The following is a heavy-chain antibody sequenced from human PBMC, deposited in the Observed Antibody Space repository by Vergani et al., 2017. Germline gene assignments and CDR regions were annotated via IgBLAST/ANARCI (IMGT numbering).Heavy chain of an antibody. Sequence: QVQLVQSGAEVKKPGSSVKVSCKASVGTFSSYAISWVRQAPGQGLEWMGGIIPIFGTANYAQKFQGRVTITADESTSTAYMELSSLRSEDTAVYYCARDEHDYYDSSGYYFSPGYFDLWGRGTLVTVSS. CDR3: ARDEHDYYDSSGYYFSPGYFDL. CDR1: VGTFSSYA. CDR2: IIPIFGTA. J-gene: IGHJ2*01. V-gene: IGHV1-69*01. D-gene: IGHD3-22*01.